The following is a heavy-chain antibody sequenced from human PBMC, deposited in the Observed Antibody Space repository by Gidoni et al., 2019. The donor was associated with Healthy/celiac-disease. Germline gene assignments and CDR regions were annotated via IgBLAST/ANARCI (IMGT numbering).Heavy chain of an antibody. CDR3: ARVRSAGNYYFDY. CDR2: IYSGGST. V-gene: IGHV3-66*01. CDR1: GFTVSSNY. Sequence: EVQLVESGGGLVQPGGSLRLSCAASGFTVSSNYMSWVRQAPGKGLEWVSVIYSGGSTYYADSVKGRFTISRDNSKNTLYLQMNTLRAEDTAVYYCARVRSAGNYYFDYWGQGTLVTVSS. D-gene: IGHD6-13*01. J-gene: IGHJ4*02.